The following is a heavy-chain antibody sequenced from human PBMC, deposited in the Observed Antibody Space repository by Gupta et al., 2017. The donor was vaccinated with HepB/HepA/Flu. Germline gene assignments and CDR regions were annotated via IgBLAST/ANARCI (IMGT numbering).Heavy chain of an antibody. Sequence: EVQLVESGGGLVKPGGSLRLSCAASGFIFSRYSMTWVRQAPGKGLEWVSSISSSSSYIYYADSVKGRFTISRDNAKNSLYLQMNSLRAEDTAVYYCARARGSSSWYLIHWFDPWGQGTLVTVSS. CDR3: ARARGSSSWYLIHWFDP. CDR1: GFIFSRYS. V-gene: IGHV3-21*01. D-gene: IGHD6-13*01. J-gene: IGHJ5*02. CDR2: ISSSSSYI.